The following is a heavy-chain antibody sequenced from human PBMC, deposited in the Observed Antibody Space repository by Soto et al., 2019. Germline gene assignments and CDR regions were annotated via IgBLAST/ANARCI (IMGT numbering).Heavy chain of an antibody. V-gene: IGHV1-2*04. CDR2: INPNSGGT. J-gene: IGHJ4*02. D-gene: IGHD1-26*01. Sequence: ASVKVSCKASGYTFTGYYMHWVRQAPGQGLEWMGWINPNSGGTNYAQKFQGWVTMTRDTSISTAYMELSRLRSDDTAVYYCAREAQYYNPPHFDYWGQGTLVTSPQ. CDR3: AREAQYYNPPHFDY. CDR1: GYTFTGYY.